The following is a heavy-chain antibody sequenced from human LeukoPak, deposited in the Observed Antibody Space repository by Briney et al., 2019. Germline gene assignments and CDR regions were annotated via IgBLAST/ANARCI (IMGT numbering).Heavy chain of an antibody. CDR3: ARGGPSMVRGAPTSNWFDP. CDR1: GGSFSGYY. Sequence: SETLSLTCAVYGGSFSGYYWSWIRQPPGKGLEWIGEINHSGSTNYNPSLKSRVTISVDTSKNQFSLKLSSVTAADTAVYYCARGGPSMVRGAPTSNWFDPWGQGTLVTVSS. J-gene: IGHJ5*02. D-gene: IGHD3-10*01. CDR2: INHSGST. V-gene: IGHV4-34*01.